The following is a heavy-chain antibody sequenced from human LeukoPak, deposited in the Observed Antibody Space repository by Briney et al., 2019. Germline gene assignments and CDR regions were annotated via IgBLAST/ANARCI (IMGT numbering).Heavy chain of an antibody. CDR3: ARGLWFGDENPPYFDY. CDR2: INHSGST. CDR1: GGSFGGYY. V-gene: IGHV4-34*01. D-gene: IGHD3-10*01. J-gene: IGHJ4*02. Sequence: SETLSLTCAVYGGSFGGYYWSWIRQPPGKGLEWIGEINHSGSTNYNPSLKSRVTISVDTSKNHFSLKLSSVTAADTAVYYCARGLWFGDENPPYFDYWGQGILVTVSS.